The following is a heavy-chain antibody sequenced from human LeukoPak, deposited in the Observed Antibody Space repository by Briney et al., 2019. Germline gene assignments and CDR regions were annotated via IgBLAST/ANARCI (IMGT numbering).Heavy chain of an antibody. CDR2: ISGYGGST. Sequence: GGSLRLSXAASGFTFDDYAMHWVRQAPGKGLEWVSLISGYGGSTYYADSVKGRFTISRDNAKNSLYLQMNSLRAEDTAVYYCARAGTIFGLAFDIWGQGTMVTVSS. J-gene: IGHJ3*02. CDR3: ARAGTIFGLAFDI. D-gene: IGHD3-3*01. V-gene: IGHV3-43*02. CDR1: GFTFDDYA.